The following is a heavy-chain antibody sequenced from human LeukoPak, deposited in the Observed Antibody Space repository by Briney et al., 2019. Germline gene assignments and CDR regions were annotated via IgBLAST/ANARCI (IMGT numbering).Heavy chain of an antibody. Sequence: GGSLRLSCAASGFTFDDYAMHWVRQAPGKGLEWVSGISWNSGSIGYADSVKGRFTISRDNAKNSLYLQMNSLRAEDTALYYCAKDLMVREALGGLGFDYWGQGTLVTVSS. CDR1: GFTFDDYA. D-gene: IGHD3-10*01. CDR3: AKDLMVREALGGLGFDY. V-gene: IGHV3-9*01. J-gene: IGHJ4*02. CDR2: ISWNSGSI.